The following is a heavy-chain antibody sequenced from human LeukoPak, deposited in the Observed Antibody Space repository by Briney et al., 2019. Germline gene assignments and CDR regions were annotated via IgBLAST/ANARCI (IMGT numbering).Heavy chain of an antibody. J-gene: IGHJ4*02. D-gene: IGHD1-26*01. Sequence: PGGSLGLSCAASGFTFSSYWMHWVRRAPGKGLVWVSRISTDGSITTYADSAKGRFTISRDNAKNTLYLQMNSLRAEDTAVYYCTRDSGAGDYWGQGTLVTVSS. CDR1: GFTFSSYW. CDR2: ISTDGSIT. V-gene: IGHV3-74*01. CDR3: TRDSGAGDY.